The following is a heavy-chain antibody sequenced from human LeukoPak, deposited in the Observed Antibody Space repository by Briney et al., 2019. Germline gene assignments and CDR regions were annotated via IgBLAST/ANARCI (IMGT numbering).Heavy chain of an antibody. J-gene: IGHJ4*02. CDR2: IYHSGST. D-gene: IGHD6-13*01. V-gene: IGHV4-4*02. Sequence: SGTLSLTCAVSGGSIRSSNWWSWVRQPPGKGLEWIGEIYHSGSTNYNPSLKSRVTISVDKSKNQFSLKLSSVTAADTAVYYCAREAGYSSSWYLDYWGQGTLVTVSS. CDR3: AREAGYSSSWYLDY. CDR1: GGSIRSSNW.